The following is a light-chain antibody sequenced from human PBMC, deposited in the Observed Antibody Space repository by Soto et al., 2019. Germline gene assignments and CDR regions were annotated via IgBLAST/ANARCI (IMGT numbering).Light chain of an antibody. J-gene: IGKJ3*01. CDR1: QDISNY. Sequence: DIQMTQSPSSLSASVGDRVTITCQASQDISNYLNWYQQKPGKAPKLLIYDASNLETGVPSRFSGSGSGTDFTFTISSLQPEDIATYYCQQYDNLPAPQFTFGPGTKVDIK. V-gene: IGKV1-33*01. CDR3: QQYDNLPAPQFT. CDR2: DAS.